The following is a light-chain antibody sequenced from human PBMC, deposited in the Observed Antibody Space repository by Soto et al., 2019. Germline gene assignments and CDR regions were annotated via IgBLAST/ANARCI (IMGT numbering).Light chain of an antibody. V-gene: IGKV3-15*01. CDR1: QXVXXN. Sequence: EIVXXXSPAXXXXXPGEXXXXXXXXSQXVXXNLAWYQQKPGQAPGLLIYGASTRATGIPARFSGSGSGTEFTLTISSLQSEDFAVYYCQQYNNWPRTFGQGTKVEIK. J-gene: IGKJ1*01. CDR2: GAS. CDR3: QQYNNWPRT.